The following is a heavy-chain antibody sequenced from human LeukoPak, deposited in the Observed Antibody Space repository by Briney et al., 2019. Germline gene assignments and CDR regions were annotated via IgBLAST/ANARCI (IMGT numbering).Heavy chain of an antibody. CDR1: GFTFSSYA. CDR2: ISGGGGST. CDR3: ARQLGYCSDGNCYFDF. V-gene: IGHV3-23*01. Sequence: GGSLRLSCAASGFTFSSYAMSWVRQVPGKGLEWVSAISGGGGSTYSADSVKGRFTISRDNSKNMLSLQMNSLRVEDSAVYYCARQLGYCSDGNCYFDFWGQGALVTVSS. J-gene: IGHJ4*02. D-gene: IGHD2-15*01.